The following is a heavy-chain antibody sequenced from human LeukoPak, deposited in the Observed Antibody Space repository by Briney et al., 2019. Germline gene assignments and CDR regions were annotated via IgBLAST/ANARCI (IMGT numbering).Heavy chain of an antibody. D-gene: IGHD5-24*01. V-gene: IGHV4-39*01. CDR2: IYYSGST. CDR1: GGSISSSSYY. Sequence: TSETLSLTCTVSGGSISSSSYYWGWIRQPPGKGLECIGSIYYSGSTYYNPSLKSRVTISVDTSKNQFSLKLSSVTAADTAVYYCARHVGWLHNFDYWGQGTLVTVSS. J-gene: IGHJ4*02. CDR3: ARHVGWLHNFDY.